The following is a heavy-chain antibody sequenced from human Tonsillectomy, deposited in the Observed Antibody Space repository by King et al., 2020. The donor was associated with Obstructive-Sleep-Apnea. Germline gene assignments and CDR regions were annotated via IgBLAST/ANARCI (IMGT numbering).Heavy chain of an antibody. CDR2: INHSGST. Sequence: QVQLQQWGAGLLKPSETLSLTCAVYVGSFSGYYWSWIRQPPGKGLEWIGEINHSGSTNYNPSLKSRVTISVDTSKNQFSLKLSSVTAADTAVYYCARGGEDPYYYDSSGYPFDYWGQGTLVTVSS. V-gene: IGHV4-34*01. J-gene: IGHJ4*02. CDR1: VGSFSGYY. D-gene: IGHD3-22*01. CDR3: ARGGEDPYYYDSSGYPFDY.